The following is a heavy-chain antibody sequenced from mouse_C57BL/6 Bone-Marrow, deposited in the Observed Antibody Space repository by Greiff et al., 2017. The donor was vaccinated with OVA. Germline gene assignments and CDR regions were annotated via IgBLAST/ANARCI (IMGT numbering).Heavy chain of an antibody. CDR3: ARHGDYAAWFAY. CDR2: IWSDGST. CDR1: GFSLTSYG. J-gene: IGHJ3*01. D-gene: IGHD2-4*01. Sequence: VKLVESGPGLVAPSQSLSITCTVSGFSLTSYGVHWVRQPPGKGLEWLVVIWSDGSTTYNSALKSRLSISKDNSKSQVFLKMNSLQSDDTAMYYCARHGDYAAWFAYWGQGTLVTVSA. V-gene: IGHV2-6-1*01.